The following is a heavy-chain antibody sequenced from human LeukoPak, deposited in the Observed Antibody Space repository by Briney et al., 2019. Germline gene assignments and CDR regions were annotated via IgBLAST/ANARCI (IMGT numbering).Heavy chain of an antibody. CDR2: IYYSGST. J-gene: IGHJ6*03. D-gene: IGHD2-2*01. Sequence: SETLSLTCTVSGDSISSYYWSWVRQPPGKGLEWIGYIYYSGSTNYNPSLKSRVTVSVDTSKNQFSLKLSSVIAADTAVYYCARTTEGYCSSASCFGFSYSYYMDVWGKGTTVTISS. V-gene: IGHV4-59*01. CDR3: ARTTEGYCSSASCFGFSYSYYMDV. CDR1: GDSISSYY.